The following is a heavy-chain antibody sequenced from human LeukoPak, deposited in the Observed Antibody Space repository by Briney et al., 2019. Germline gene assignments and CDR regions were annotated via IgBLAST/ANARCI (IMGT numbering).Heavy chain of an antibody. J-gene: IGHJ3*02. V-gene: IGHV4-39*07. CDR3: ARAGVAYCGGDCSRGGAFDI. CDR1: GGSISSSSYY. CDR2: IYYSGST. D-gene: IGHD2-21*02. Sequence: SETLSLTCTVSGGSISSSSYYWGWIRQPPGKGLEWIGSIYYSGSTYYNPSLKSRVTISVDTSKNQFSLKLSSVTAADTAVYYCARAGVAYCGGDCSRGGAFDIWGQGTMVTVSS.